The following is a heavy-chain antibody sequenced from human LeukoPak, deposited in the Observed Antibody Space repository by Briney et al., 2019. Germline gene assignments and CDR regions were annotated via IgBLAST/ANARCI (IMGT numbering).Heavy chain of an antibody. CDR2: ISNSGRTI. D-gene: IGHD3-10*01. V-gene: IGHV3-11*01. J-gene: IGHJ4*02. CDR1: GFTFSDYY. Sequence: GGSLRLSCAASGFTFSDYYMSRIRQAPGKGLEWVSYISNSGRTIYYTDSVKGRFTISRDNAKNSLYLQMNSLRAEDTAVYYCAREETYYYGSGSYSRRYYFDFWGQGTLVTVSS. CDR3: AREETYYYGSGSYSRRYYFDF.